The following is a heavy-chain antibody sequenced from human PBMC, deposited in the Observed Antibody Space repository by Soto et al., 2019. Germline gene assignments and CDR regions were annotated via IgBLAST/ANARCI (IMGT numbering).Heavy chain of an antibody. CDR2: IIPIFGTA. D-gene: IGHD5-12*01. J-gene: IGHJ6*02. CDR1: GGTFSSYA. Sequence: SGKVSCKATGGTFSSYAISWVRQAPGQGLEWMGGIIPIFGTANYAQKFQGRVTITADESTSTAYMELSSLRSEDTAVYYCANEMATRSRDYGMDVWGRG. V-gene: IGHV1-69*13. CDR3: ANEMATRSRDYGMDV.